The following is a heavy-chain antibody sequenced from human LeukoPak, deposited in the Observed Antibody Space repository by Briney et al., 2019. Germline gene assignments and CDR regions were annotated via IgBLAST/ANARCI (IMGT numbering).Heavy chain of an antibody. CDR2: IYHSGST. CDR3: ARGRFGELLVPSGWFDP. CDR1: GGSISSGGYS. Sequence: KPSETLSLTCAVSGGSISSGGYSWSWIRQPPGKGLEWIGYIYHSGSTYYNPSLKSRVTISVDGSKNQFSLKLSSVTAADTAVYYCARGRFGELLVPSGWFDPWGQGTLVTVSS. J-gene: IGHJ5*02. D-gene: IGHD3-10*01. V-gene: IGHV4-30-2*01.